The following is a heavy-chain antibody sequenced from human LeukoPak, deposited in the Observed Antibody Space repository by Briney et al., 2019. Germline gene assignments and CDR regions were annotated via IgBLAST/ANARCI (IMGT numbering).Heavy chain of an antibody. Sequence: GGSLRLSCAASGFTFSSYSMNWVRQAPGKGLEWVSYISSSRSTIYYADSVKGRFTISRDNAKNSLYLQMKSLRAEDTAVYYCAELGITMIGGVWGKGTTVTISS. V-gene: IGHV3-48*04. D-gene: IGHD3-10*02. CDR3: AELGITMIGGV. CDR1: GFTFSSYS. CDR2: ISSSRSTI. J-gene: IGHJ6*04.